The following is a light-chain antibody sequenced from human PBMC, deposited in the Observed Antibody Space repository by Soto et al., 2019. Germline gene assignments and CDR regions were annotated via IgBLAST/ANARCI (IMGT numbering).Light chain of an antibody. CDR3: QQYNSYWP. Sequence: DIQMTQSPSTLSASVGDRVTITCRASQSISSWLAWYQQKPGKAPKLLIYKASSLESGVPSRFSGSGSGTEFTLTISSLQPDDFATYYCQQYNSYWPFGQGTKVELK. CDR1: QSISSW. J-gene: IGKJ1*01. CDR2: KAS. V-gene: IGKV1-5*03.